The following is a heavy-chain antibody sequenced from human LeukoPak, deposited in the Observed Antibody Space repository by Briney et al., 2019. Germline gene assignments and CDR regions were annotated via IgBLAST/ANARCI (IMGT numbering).Heavy chain of an antibody. D-gene: IGHD3-22*01. CDR1: GFTFSSYA. Sequence: GGSLRLSCAASGFTFSSYAMSWVRQAPGKGLEWVSAISGSGGSTYYADSVKGRLTISRDNSKNTLYLQMNSLRAEDTAVYYCAKGGDDYYDSSGYYYGFDYWGQGTLVTVSS. CDR2: ISGSGGST. J-gene: IGHJ4*02. V-gene: IGHV3-23*01. CDR3: AKGGDDYYDSSGYYYGFDY.